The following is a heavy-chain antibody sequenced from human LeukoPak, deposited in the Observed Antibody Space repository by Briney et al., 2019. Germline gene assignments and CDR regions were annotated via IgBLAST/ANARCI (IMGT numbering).Heavy chain of an antibody. J-gene: IGHJ4*02. D-gene: IGHD6-13*01. CDR2: ISSSSSYI. CDR1: GFTFSSYS. Sequence: PGGSLRLSCAASGFTFSSYSMNWVRQAPGKGLEWVSSISSSSSYIYYADSVKGRFTISRDNAKNSLYLQMNSLRAEDTAVYYCARPSSSWYYFDYWGQGTLVTVSS. V-gene: IGHV3-21*01. CDR3: ARPSSSWYYFDY.